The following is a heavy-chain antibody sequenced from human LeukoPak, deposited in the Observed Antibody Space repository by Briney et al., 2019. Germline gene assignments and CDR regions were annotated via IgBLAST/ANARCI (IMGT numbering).Heavy chain of an antibody. CDR1: GYTFISYG. CDR2: ISAYNGNT. CDR3: ARVGPLYSYGPNWFDP. J-gene: IGHJ5*02. D-gene: IGHD5-18*01. Sequence: ASVKVSCKASGYTFISYGISWVRQAPVQGLEWMGWISAYNGNTNYAQKLQGRVTMTTDTSTSTAYMELRSLRSDDTAVYYCARVGPLYSYGPNWFDPWGQGTLVTVSS. V-gene: IGHV1-18*01.